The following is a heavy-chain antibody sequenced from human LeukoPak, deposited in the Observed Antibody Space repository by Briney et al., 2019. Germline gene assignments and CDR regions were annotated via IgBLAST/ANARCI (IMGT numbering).Heavy chain of an antibody. CDR1: GFTFSFYA. V-gene: IGHV3-30*04. D-gene: IGHD3/OR15-3a*01. J-gene: IGHJ4*02. CDR3: LGDPRGTVPRSFDH. Sequence: PGRSLRLSCAASGFTFSFYAMHWVRQAPGKGLEWVAVISYAGRDKYYADSVKGRFTISRDNSKNTLYLQMNSLSPAYTAGYYCLGDPRGTVPRSFDHWGQGTPVTVSS. CDR2: ISYAGRDK.